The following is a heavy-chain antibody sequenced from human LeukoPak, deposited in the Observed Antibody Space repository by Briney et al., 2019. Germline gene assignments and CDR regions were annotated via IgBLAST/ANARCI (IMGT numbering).Heavy chain of an antibody. V-gene: IGHV4-39*01. CDR3: ARQRGVGDDYFDY. D-gene: IGHD1-26*01. CDR2: FYDSGSM. J-gene: IGHJ4*02. CDR1: GGSISSRSYY. Sequence: SSETLSLTCTVSGGSISSRSYYWGWIRQPPGKGLEWIGDFYDSGSMYYNPSLKSRVTISVDTSKNQFSLKLSSVTAADTAVYYCARQRGVGDDYFDYWGQGTLVTVSS.